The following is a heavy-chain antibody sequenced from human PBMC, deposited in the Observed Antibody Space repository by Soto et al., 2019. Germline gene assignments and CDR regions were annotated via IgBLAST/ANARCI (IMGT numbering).Heavy chain of an antibody. V-gene: IGHV3-30*18. CDR1: GFTFSSYV. D-gene: IGHD6-19*01. CDR2: VSNDGSNK. Sequence: QVQLVESGGGVVQPGRSLRLSCAASGFTFSSYVMHWVRQAPGKGLEWVAVVSNDGSNKDYADSVKGRFTISRDNSKNTMYLQMNSIRAEDTAVYYCSKVLLTDTSGWYHPHFDYWGQGTLVTVSS. CDR3: SKVLLTDTSGWYHPHFDY. J-gene: IGHJ4*02.